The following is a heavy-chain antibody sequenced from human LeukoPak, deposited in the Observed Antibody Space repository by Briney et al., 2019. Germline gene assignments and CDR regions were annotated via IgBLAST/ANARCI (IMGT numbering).Heavy chain of an antibody. CDR1: GGSISSGSYY. Sequence: SETLSRTCTVSGGSISSGSYYWSWIRQPAGKGLEWIGRIYTSGSTNYNPSLKSRVTISVDTSKNQFSLKLSSVTAADTAVYYCARGNGWFGESDYWGQGTLVTVSS. J-gene: IGHJ4*02. D-gene: IGHD3-10*01. V-gene: IGHV4-61*02. CDR3: ARGNGWFGESDY. CDR2: IYTSGST.